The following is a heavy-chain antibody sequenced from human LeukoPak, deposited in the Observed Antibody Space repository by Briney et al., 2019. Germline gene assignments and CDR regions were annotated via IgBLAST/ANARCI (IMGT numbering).Heavy chain of an antibody. CDR1: GYTFTGYY. D-gene: IGHD3-10*01. J-gene: IGHJ4*02. CDR2: INPNSGGT. CDR3: ARYNSLLRGVTTSDY. V-gene: IGHV1-2*02. Sequence: ASVKVSCKASGYTFTGYYMHWVRQAPGQGLEWMGWINPNSGGTNYAQKFQDRVTITRDRSIRTAYVELSRLRSDDTAVYFCARYNSLLRGVTTSDYWGQGTLVTVSS.